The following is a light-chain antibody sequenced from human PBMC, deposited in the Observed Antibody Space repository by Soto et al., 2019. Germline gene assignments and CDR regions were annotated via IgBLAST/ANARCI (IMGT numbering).Light chain of an antibody. CDR3: QQSYSTPPIT. CDR1: HSISSY. CDR2: AAS. Sequence: DIHMTQSPSSLSASVGYIFTITCRASHSISSYFNWYKQKPGKDPKLLIYAASSLQSGVPSRFSGSGSGTDFTLTISSLQPEDFETYYCQQSYSTPPITFGQGTRLEIK. V-gene: IGKV1-39*01. J-gene: IGKJ5*01.